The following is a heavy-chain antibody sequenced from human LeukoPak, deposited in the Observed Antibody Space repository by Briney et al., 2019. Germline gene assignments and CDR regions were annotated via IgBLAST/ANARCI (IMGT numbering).Heavy chain of an antibody. CDR1: GGTFSSYA. V-gene: IGHV1-18*01. D-gene: IGHD3-9*01. Sequence: ASVKVSCKASGGTFSSYAISWVRQAPGQGLEWVGWISTYNGNTNYAQKLQGRVTMTTDTSTSTAYMELRSLRSDDTAVYYCARDVGVTDPYYHILTGDSSPRSGAFDIWGQGTMVTVSA. CDR2: ISTYNGNT. J-gene: IGHJ3*02. CDR3: ARDVGVTDPYYHILTGDSSPRSGAFDI.